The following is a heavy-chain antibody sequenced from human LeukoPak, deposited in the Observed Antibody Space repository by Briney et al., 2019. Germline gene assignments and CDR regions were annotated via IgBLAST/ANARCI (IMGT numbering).Heavy chain of an antibody. V-gene: IGHV1-69*13. CDR1: GDTFSSYA. CDR2: IIPIFGTA. CDR3: AWACRAETGGAFDI. D-gene: IGHD5-24*01. Sequence: VASVKVSCKASGDTFSSYAISWVRQAPGQGLEWMGGIIPIFGTANYAQKFQGRVTITADESTSTAYMEVSSLRSEDTAVYYCAWACRAETGGAFDIWGQGTLVTVSS. J-gene: IGHJ3*02.